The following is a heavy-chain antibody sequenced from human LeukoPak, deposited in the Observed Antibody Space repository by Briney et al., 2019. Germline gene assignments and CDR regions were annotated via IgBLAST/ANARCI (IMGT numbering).Heavy chain of an antibody. CDR3: ARVGRLYGYSYGYSDY. CDR1: GGSISSSSYY. V-gene: IGHV4-39*07. Sequence: PSETLSLTCTVSGGSISSSSYYWGWIRQPPGKGLEWIGSIYYSGSTYYNPSLKSRVTISVDTSKNQFSLKLSSVTAADTAVYYCARVGRLYGYSYGYSDYWGQGTLVTVSS. J-gene: IGHJ4*02. CDR2: IYYSGST. D-gene: IGHD5-18*01.